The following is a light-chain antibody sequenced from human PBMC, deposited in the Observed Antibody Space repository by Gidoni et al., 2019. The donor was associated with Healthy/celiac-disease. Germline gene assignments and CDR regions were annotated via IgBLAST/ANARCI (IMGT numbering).Light chain of an antibody. Sequence: DIQMTQSPSSLSASVGDRVTITCRASQSISSYLNWYQQKPGKAPKLLIYAASSLQSGVPSRFSGSGSGTDFTLTISSLQPEDFATYYCQQSYSTPPMYTFXQXTELGIK. J-gene: IGKJ2*01. CDR2: AAS. V-gene: IGKV1-39*01. CDR1: QSISSY. CDR3: QQSYSTPPMYT.